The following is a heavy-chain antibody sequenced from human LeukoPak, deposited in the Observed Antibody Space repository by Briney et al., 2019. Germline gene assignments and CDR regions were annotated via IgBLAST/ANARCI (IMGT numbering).Heavy chain of an antibody. CDR2: IYGSGGSA. V-gene: IGHV3-23*01. D-gene: IGHD4-11*01. CDR1: GFTFNRYV. J-gene: IGHJ4*02. Sequence: AGGSLRLSCAASGFTFNRYVMSWVRQAPGKGLEWVSSIYGSGGSAYSADSVKGRFTISRDNSKNTLYLQMNSLRAEDTAVYYCAKSRFTVTPTLFDYWGQGTLVTVSS. CDR3: AKSRFTVTPTLFDY.